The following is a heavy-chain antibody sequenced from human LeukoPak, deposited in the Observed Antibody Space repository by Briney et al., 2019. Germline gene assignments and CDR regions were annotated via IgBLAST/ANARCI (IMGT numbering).Heavy chain of an antibody. Sequence: PSETLSLTCTVSDGSISSYYWSWIRQPPGKGLEWIGYISYSGRTNYNPSLKSRVTISVDTSKNQFSLRLSSVTAADTAVYYCARKTGDLYYFDYWGQGTLVTVSS. CDR1: DGSISSYY. V-gene: IGHV4-59*01. J-gene: IGHJ4*02. CDR2: ISYSGRT. D-gene: IGHD7-27*01. CDR3: ARKTGDLYYFDY.